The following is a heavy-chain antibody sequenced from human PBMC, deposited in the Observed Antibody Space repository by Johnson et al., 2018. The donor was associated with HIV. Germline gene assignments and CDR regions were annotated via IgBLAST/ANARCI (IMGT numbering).Heavy chain of an antibody. V-gene: IGHV3-49*03. CDR1: GFTFGDYA. J-gene: IGHJ3*02. CDR3: TRLPTYYYASGSPGKDAFDI. CDR2: IRSKAYGGTS. D-gene: IGHD3-10*01. Sequence: VQLVESGGGLVQAGRSLRLSCTASGFTFGDYAMSWFRQAPGKGLEWVSFIRSKAYGGTSEYAASVEGRFTISRDDSKSIAFLKMNTLKTEDTAIFYCTRLPTYYYASGSPGKDAFDIWGQGTMVTVSS.